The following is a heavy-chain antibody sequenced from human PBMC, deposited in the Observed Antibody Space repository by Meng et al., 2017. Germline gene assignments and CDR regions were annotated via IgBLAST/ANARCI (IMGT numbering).Heavy chain of an antibody. D-gene: IGHD3-22*01. CDR2: MNPNSGNT. CDR3: ARVRPIVAGLNWYFDL. J-gene: IGHJ2*01. V-gene: IGHV1-8*01. CDR1: GYTFTSYD. Sequence: ASVKVSCKASGYTFTSYDINWVRQATGQGLEWMGWMNPNSGNTGDAQKFQGRVTMTRNTSISTAYMELSSLRSEDTAVYYCARVRPIVAGLNWYFDLWGRGTLVTVSS.